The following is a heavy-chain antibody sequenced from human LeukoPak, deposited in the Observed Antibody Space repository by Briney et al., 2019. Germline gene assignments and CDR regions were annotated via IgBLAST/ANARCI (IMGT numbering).Heavy chain of an antibody. Sequence: GGSLRLSCAASGFTFSSYAMSWVRQAPGKGLEWVSTISDSGGSTYYADSVKSRFTISRDNSMNTLYLQMNSLRAEDTAVYYCAKGYKVTTYDVDVFDIWGQGTMVTVSS. J-gene: IGHJ3*02. CDR1: GFTFSSYA. CDR2: ISDSGGST. CDR3: AKGYKVTTYDVDVFDI. D-gene: IGHD4-17*01. V-gene: IGHV3-23*01.